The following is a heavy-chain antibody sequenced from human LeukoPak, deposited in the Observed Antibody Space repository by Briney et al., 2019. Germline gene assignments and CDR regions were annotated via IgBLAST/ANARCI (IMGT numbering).Heavy chain of an antibody. D-gene: IGHD6-13*01. CDR3: AGMRSIPTAGRAGNFDY. J-gene: IGHJ4*02. Sequence: GGSLRLSCAASGFTVSSNYMNCVRQAPGKGLEWVSVIYSGGSTYYADSVKGRFTISRDNSKNTLYLQMNSLRAEDTAVYYCAGMRSIPTAGRAGNFDYWGQGTLVTVSS. CDR1: GFTVSSNY. CDR2: IYSGGST. V-gene: IGHV3-66*01.